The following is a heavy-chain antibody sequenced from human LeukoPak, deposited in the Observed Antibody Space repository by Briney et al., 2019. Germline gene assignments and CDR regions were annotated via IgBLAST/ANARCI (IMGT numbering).Heavy chain of an antibody. CDR2: IKSKTDGGTT. J-gene: IGHJ4*02. V-gene: IGHV3-15*01. D-gene: IGHD4-17*01. CDR3: TTNTEIYGDYMDY. Sequence: GGSLRLSCAASGFTFSNAWMSWVRQAPGKGLEWAGRIKSKTDGGTTDYAAPVKGRFTISRDDSKNTLYLQMNSLKTEDTAVYYCTTNTEIYGDYMDYWGQGTLVTVSS. CDR1: GFTFSNAW.